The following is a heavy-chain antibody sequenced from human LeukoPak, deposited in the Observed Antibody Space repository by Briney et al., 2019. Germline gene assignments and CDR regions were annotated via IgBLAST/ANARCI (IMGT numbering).Heavy chain of an antibody. CDR2: IYYSGST. CDR3: ARQGGGFWYFDL. V-gene: IGHV4-59*08. D-gene: IGHD6-25*01. CDR1: GGSISSYY. Sequence: SETLSLTCTVSGGSISSYYWSWIRQPPGKGLEWIGYIYYSGSTNYNPSLKSRVTISVDTSKNQFSLKLSSVTASDTAVYYCARQGGGFWYFDLWGRGTLVTVSS. J-gene: IGHJ2*01.